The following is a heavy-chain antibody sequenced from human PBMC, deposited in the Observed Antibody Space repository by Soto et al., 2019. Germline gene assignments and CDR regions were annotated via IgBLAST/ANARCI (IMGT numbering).Heavy chain of an antibody. CDR3: ARNLPNPGELPTFDY. CDR1: GFTFSSYS. CDR2: ISSSSSTI. J-gene: IGHJ4*02. Sequence: GGSLRLSCAASGFTFSSYSMNWVRQAPGKGLEWVSYISSSSSTIYYADSVKGRFTISRDNAKNSLYLQMNSLRDEDTAVYYCARNLPNPGELPTFDYWGQGTLVTVSS. V-gene: IGHV3-48*02. D-gene: IGHD1-26*01.